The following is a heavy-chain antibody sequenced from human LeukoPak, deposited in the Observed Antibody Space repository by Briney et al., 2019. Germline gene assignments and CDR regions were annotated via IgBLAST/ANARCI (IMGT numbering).Heavy chain of an antibody. CDR3: AGGRGGDYVPSRFDY. CDR2: ISGRGGNT. D-gene: IGHD4-17*01. CDR1: GFAFSGFA. J-gene: IGHJ4*02. V-gene: IGHV3-23*01. Sequence: GGSLRLSCSASGFAFSGFAMGWVRQAPGKGLEWVSSISGRGGNTYYADSVEGRFTVSRDNSKNTLYLQMNSLRAEDTALYYFAGGRGGDYVPSRFDYWGQGTLVTVSS.